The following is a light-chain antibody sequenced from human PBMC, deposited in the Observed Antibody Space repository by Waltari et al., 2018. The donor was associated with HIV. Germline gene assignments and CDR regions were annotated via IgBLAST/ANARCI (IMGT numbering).Light chain of an antibody. CDR2: GAS. Sequence: EIVMLQSPAPLSVSPGDRATLSCRASQSVSSKWAWYQQKPGQAPRLLIYGASTRSTGIPGRFSGSESGTEFILTISSLQSEDCAVYYCQQYYKWPLTFGQGTRLEIK. CDR1: QSVSSK. J-gene: IGKJ5*01. V-gene: IGKV3D-15*01. CDR3: QQYYKWPLT.